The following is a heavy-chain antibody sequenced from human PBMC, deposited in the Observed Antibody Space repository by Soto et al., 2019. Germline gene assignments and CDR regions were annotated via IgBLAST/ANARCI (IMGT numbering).Heavy chain of an antibody. CDR3: AKPSRAEGSSSWYSYYYGMDV. CDR1: GFTFSSYG. J-gene: IGHJ6*02. V-gene: IGHV3-30*18. D-gene: IGHD6-13*01. CDR2: ISYDGSNK. Sequence: PGGSLRLSCAASGFTFSSYGMHWVRQAPGKGLEWVAVISYDGSNKYYADSVKGRFTISRDNSKNTLYLQMNSLRAEDTAVYYCAKPSRAEGSSSWYSYYYGMDVWGQGTTVTVSS.